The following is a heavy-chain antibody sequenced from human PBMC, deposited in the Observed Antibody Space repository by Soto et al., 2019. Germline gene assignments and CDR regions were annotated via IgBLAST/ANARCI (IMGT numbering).Heavy chain of an antibody. D-gene: IGHD6-6*01. Sequence: ASVKVSCKASGYTFTDYYMEWVRQAPGQGLEWMGWINLNSGDTDFAQQFQGRVTMTRDTSITTAYMDLTRLTSDDTAVYYCARARPPFNWFDRWGQGTLVTVSS. CDR3: ARARPPFNWFDR. CDR1: GYTFTDYY. CDR2: INLNSGDT. J-gene: IGHJ5*02. V-gene: IGHV1-2*02.